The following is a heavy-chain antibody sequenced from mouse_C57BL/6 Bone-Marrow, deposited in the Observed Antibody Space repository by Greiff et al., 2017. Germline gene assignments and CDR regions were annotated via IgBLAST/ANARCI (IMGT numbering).Heavy chain of an antibody. CDR1: GYAFSSYW. J-gene: IGHJ4*01. Sequence: VQLQQSGAELVKPGASVKISCKASGYAFSSYWMNWVKQRPGKGLEWIGQIYPGDGDTNYNGKFKGKATLTADKSSSTAYMQLSSLTSEDSAVYFCARESPANYAMDYWGQGTSVTVSS. V-gene: IGHV1-80*01. CDR2: IYPGDGDT. CDR3: ARESPANYAMDY.